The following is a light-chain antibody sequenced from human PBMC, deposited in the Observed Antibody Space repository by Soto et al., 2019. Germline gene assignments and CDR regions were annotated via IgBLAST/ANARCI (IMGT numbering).Light chain of an antibody. CDR2: DGN. J-gene: IGLJ2*01. CDR3: CSYAGSYTLV. Sequence: QSVLTQPRSVSGAPGQTVTLSCTGTSSDVGGYHCVSWYQHHPGKAPKIIIYDGNKRPSGGPDRFSGSKSGNTASLTISGLQTEAEADYYCCSYAGSYTLVFGGGTKVTVL. V-gene: IGLV2-11*01. CDR1: SSDVGGYHC.